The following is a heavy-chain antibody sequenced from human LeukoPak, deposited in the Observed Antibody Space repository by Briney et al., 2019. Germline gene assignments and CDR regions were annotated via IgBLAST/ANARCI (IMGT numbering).Heavy chain of an antibody. J-gene: IGHJ4*02. V-gene: IGHV3-48*01. CDR3: ARDYRVYRNFDY. CDR1: GFIYSTYS. D-gene: IGHD2-8*01. Sequence: GGSLRLSCAASGFIYSTYSMSWVRQAPGKGLEWVSYISGNGNTIQYADSVKGRFIISRDNAQKSLQLQMNSLRAEDTAVYYCARDYRVYRNFDYWGQGTLVTVSS. CDR2: ISGNGNTI.